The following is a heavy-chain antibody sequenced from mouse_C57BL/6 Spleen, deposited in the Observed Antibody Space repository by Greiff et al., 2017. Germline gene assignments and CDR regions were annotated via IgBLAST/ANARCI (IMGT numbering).Heavy chain of an antibody. CDR1: GFTFSDYG. Sequence: DVKLVESGGGLVKPGGSLKLSCAASGFTFSDYGMHWVRQAPEKGLEWVAYISSGSSTIYYADTVKGRFTISRDNAKTNLFLQMTSLRSEDTAMYYCARRFYYGSSYAMDYWGQGTSVTVSS. V-gene: IGHV5-17*01. CDR3: ARRFYYGSSYAMDY. J-gene: IGHJ4*01. CDR2: ISSGSSTI. D-gene: IGHD1-1*01.